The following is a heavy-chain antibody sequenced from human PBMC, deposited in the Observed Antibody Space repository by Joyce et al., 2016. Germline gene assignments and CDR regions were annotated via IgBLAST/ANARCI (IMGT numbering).Heavy chain of an antibody. CDR1: GFTVSSNY. V-gene: IGHV3-53*01. CDR2: IYSGGNT. D-gene: IGHD3-10*01. J-gene: IGHJ4*02. CDR3: AATSGTYSFDY. Sequence: EVQLVESGGGLIQPGGSLRLSCAASGFTVSSNYMSWVGQAPGKRLEWVSVIYSGGNTFYVDSVKGRFTISRDNSKNTLHLQMNRLRAEDTAVYYCAATSGTYSFDYWGQGTLVTVSS.